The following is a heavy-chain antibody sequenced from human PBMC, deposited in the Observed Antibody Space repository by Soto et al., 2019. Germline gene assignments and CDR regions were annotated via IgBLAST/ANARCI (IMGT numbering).Heavy chain of an antibody. J-gene: IGHJ4*02. Sequence: PGGSLRLSCAASGFTFSSYAMSWVRQAPGKGLEWVSAISGSGGSTYYADSVKGRFTISRDNSKNTLYLQMNSLRAEDTAVYYCAEHTVVTPRPFLFDYCGQGPLVTFSS. CDR2: ISGSGGST. CDR1: GFTFSSYA. V-gene: IGHV3-23*01. D-gene: IGHD2-21*02. CDR3: AEHTVVTPRPFLFDY.